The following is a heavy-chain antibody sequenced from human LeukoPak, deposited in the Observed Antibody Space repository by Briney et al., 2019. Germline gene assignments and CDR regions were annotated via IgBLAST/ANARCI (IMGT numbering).Heavy chain of an antibody. V-gene: IGHV3-48*01. J-gene: IGHJ4*02. CDR1: GFTFSDYS. CDR2: IGIESGNT. D-gene: IGHD5-24*01. Sequence: PGGSLRLSCAASGFTFSDYSMNWVRQAPGKGLEWISYIGIESGNTNYADSVKGRFTISGDKAKNSLYLQMNSLRGEDTAVYYCARDYKYAFDNWGQGTLVTVSS. CDR3: ARDYKYAFDN.